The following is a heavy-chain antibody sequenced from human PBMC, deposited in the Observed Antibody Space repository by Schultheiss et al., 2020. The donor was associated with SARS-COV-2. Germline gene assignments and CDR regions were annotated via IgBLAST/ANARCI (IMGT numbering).Heavy chain of an antibody. D-gene: IGHD1-26*01. J-gene: IGHJ4*02. V-gene: IGHV1-18*04. CDR2: ISAYNGNT. CDR1: GYTFTGYY. CDR3: ARDLRGSQGY. Sequence: ASVKVSCKASGYTFTGYYMHWVRQAPGQGLEWMGWISAYNGNTNYAQKLQGRVTMTTDTSTSTAYMELRSLRSDDTAVYYCARDLRGSQGYWGQGTLVTVSS.